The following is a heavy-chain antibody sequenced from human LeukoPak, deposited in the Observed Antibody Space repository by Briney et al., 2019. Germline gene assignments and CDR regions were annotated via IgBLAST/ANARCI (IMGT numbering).Heavy chain of an antibody. CDR2: IYPGDSDT. Sequence: GESLKISCKGSGYIFTNYWIGWVRQMPGKGLEWMGIIYPGDSDTRYSPSFQGQVTISADKSISTAYLQWTSLKASDTAMYYCASTYDSSGYYPFDYWGQGTLVTVSS. J-gene: IGHJ4*02. D-gene: IGHD3-22*01. V-gene: IGHV5-51*01. CDR1: GYIFTNYW. CDR3: ASTYDSSGYYPFDY.